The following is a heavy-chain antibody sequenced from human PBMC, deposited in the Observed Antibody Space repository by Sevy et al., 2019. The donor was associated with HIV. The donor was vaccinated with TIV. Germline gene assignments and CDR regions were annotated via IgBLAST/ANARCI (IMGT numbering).Heavy chain of an antibody. D-gene: IGHD3-10*01. J-gene: IGHJ3*02. CDR1: GFTFSSNA. CDR3: AKDRMVQAVTGKDDAFDI. V-gene: IGHV3-23*01. Sequence: GGSLRLSCAASGFTFSSNAMSWVLQAPGKGLEWVSAISGSGGSTYYADSVKGRFTISRDNSKNTLYLQMNSLRAEDTAVYYCAKDRMVQAVTGKDDAFDIWGQGTMVTVSS. CDR2: ISGSGGST.